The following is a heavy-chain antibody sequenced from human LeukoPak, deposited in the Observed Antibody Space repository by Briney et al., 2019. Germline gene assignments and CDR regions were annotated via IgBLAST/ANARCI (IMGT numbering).Heavy chain of an antibody. Sequence: GGSLRLSCAASGFTFSSYSMNWVRQAPGKGLEGVSYISSSSSTIYYADSVKGRFTISRENAKNSLYLQMNSLRAEDTAVYYCARDLGGGDNYDFWSGYYTGATFDIWGQGTMVTVSS. CDR3: ARDLGGGDNYDFWSGYYTGATFDI. V-gene: IGHV3-48*04. J-gene: IGHJ3*02. CDR1: GFTFSSYS. D-gene: IGHD3-3*01. CDR2: ISSSSSTI.